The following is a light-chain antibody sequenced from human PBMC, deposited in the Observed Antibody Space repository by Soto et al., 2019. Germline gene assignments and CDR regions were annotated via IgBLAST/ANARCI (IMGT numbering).Light chain of an antibody. V-gene: IGKV3-11*01. Sequence: EIVLTQSPDTLSLSPGERATLSCRASQSIGPYLAWYQQKPGQSPRLLVYDAVNRSAGAPDRFSGSGSGTDFTLTISSLEPEDSAVYLCQQRSDWPPLTVGGGTKVEI. CDR2: DAV. J-gene: IGKJ4*01. CDR3: QQRSDWPPLT. CDR1: QSIGPY.